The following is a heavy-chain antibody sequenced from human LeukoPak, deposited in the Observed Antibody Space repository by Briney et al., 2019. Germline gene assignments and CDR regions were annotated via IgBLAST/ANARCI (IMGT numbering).Heavy chain of an antibody. Sequence: SETLSLTCTVSGDSISSYSWSWIRQPPGKGLEWIGYVYYSGSTNYNPSLKSRVTISVDTSKNQFSLKLSSVTAADTAVYYCARAIDSSGWSICYFDYWGQGTLVTVSS. J-gene: IGHJ4*02. CDR3: ARAIDSSGWSICYFDY. V-gene: IGHV4-59*01. CDR1: GDSISSYS. D-gene: IGHD6-19*01. CDR2: VYYSGST.